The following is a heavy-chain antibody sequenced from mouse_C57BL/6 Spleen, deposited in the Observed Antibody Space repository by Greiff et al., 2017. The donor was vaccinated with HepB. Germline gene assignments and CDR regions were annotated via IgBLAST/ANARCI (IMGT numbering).Heavy chain of an antibody. Sequence: QVQLQQPGAELVKPGASVKLSCKASGYTFTSYWMQWVKQRPGQGLEWIGEIDPSDSYTNYNQKFKGKATLTVDTSSRTAYMQLSSLTSEDSAVYYCARILRYGYFDVWGTGTTVTVSS. V-gene: IGHV1-50*01. CDR3: ARILRYGYFDV. CDR2: IDPSDSYT. J-gene: IGHJ1*03. D-gene: IGHD1-1*01. CDR1: GYTFTSYW.